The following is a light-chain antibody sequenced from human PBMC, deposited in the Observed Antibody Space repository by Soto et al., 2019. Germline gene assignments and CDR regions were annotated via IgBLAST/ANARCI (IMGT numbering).Light chain of an antibody. CDR1: QSVSSN. Sequence: EIVMTQSPVTLSVSPGERATLSCRTSQSVSSNLAWYQQKPGQAPKLLIHDASTRATGIPARFSGSGSGTEFTLTISSLQSEDFAVYYCQQYNNCPPEYTFGQGTKLEIK. J-gene: IGKJ2*01. CDR3: QQYNNCPPEYT. V-gene: IGKV3-15*01. CDR2: DAS.